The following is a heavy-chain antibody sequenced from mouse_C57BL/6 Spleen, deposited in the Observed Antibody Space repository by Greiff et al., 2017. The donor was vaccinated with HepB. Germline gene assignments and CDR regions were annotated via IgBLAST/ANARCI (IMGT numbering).Heavy chain of an antibody. V-gene: IGHV1-69*01. Sequence: QVQLKQPGAELVMPGASVKLSCKASGYTFTSYWMHWVKQRPGQGLEWIGEIDPSDSYTNYNQKFKGKSTLTVDKSSSTAYMQLSSLTSEDSAVYYCARQGFTTVVATRYYAMDYWGQGTSVTVSS. CDR2: IDPSDSYT. D-gene: IGHD1-1*01. CDR1: GYTFTSYW. CDR3: ARQGFTTVVATRYYAMDY. J-gene: IGHJ4*01.